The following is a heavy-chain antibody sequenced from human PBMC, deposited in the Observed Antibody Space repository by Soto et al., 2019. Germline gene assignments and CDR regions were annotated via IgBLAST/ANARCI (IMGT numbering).Heavy chain of an antibody. D-gene: IGHD3-3*01. CDR1: GFSVSSNY. CDR3: ARHYYPNPKLKYYFFYGLDV. CDR2: IYSDGST. V-gene: IGHV3-53*01. J-gene: IGHJ6*02. Sequence: PGGSLRLSCAASGFSVSSNYMSWVRQAPGKGLEWVSVIYSDGSTYYADSVKGRFTISRDNSKDTLYLQMNSLRAEDTAVYYCARHYYPNPKLKYYFFYGLDVWGQGTTVTVSS.